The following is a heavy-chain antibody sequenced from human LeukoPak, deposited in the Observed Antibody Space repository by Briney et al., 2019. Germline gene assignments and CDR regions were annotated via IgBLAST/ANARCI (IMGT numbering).Heavy chain of an antibody. D-gene: IGHD3-22*01. V-gene: IGHV3-21*01. J-gene: IGHJ4*02. CDR2: ISSSSSYI. CDR3: ARGGPYYYDSSGYSIFDY. CDR1: GFTFSSYS. Sequence: GGSLRLSCAASGFTFSSYSMNWVRQAPGRGREWVSSISSSSSYIYYADSVKSRFTISRDNAKNSLYLQMNSLRAEDTAVYYYARGGPYYYDSSGYSIFDYWGQGTLVTVSS.